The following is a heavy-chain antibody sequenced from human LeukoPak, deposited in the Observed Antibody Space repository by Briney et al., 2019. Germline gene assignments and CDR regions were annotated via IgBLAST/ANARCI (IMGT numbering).Heavy chain of an antibody. Sequence: PGGSLRLSCAASGFIFSSYSMNWVRQAPGKGLEWISFISSVSSTIFYADSVKGRFTISRDNAKNSLYLQMNSLRAEDTAVYYCARTVTTGTTYPYRHFDYWGQGTLVTVSS. CDR1: GFIFSSYS. D-gene: IGHD1-1*01. V-gene: IGHV3-48*04. CDR3: ARTVTTGTTYPYRHFDY. CDR2: ISSVSSTI. J-gene: IGHJ4*02.